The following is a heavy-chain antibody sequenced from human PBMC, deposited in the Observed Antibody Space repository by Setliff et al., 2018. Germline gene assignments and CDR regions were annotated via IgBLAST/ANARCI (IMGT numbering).Heavy chain of an antibody. J-gene: IGHJ5*02. Sequence: TSETLSLTCTVSGDPMNSGPHYYWSWIRQHPGKGLEWIGYIHYSGTTYYNPSLKSPVTISVDTSKSQFSLSLYSVTVADTAVYYCARGQPRWFDPWGPGTLVTVSS. V-gene: IGHV4-31*01. CDR1: GDPMNSGPHYY. CDR2: IHYSGTT. CDR3: ARGQPRWFDP.